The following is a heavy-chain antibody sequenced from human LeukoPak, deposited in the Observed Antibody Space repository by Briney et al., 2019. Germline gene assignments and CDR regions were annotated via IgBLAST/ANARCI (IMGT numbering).Heavy chain of an antibody. CDR2: IYYSGST. CDR3: ARGAVIAVAGTGDYDY. V-gene: IGHV4-39*01. J-gene: IGHJ4*02. Sequence: SETLSLTCTVSGGSISSSSYYWGWTRQPPGKGLEWIGSIYYSGSTYYNPSLKSRVTISVDTSKNQFSLKLSSVTAADTAVYYCARGAVIAVAGTGDYDYWGQGTLVTVSS. CDR1: GGSISSSSYY. D-gene: IGHD6-19*01.